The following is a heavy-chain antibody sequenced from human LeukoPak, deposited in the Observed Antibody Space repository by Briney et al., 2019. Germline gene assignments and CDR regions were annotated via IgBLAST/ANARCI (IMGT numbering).Heavy chain of an antibody. CDR3: AIGSSSWYFYDY. V-gene: IGHV3-66*01. D-gene: IGHD6-13*01. CDR2: IYTGGST. Sequence: GGSLRLSCAASGFTVSSNYMSWVRQAPGKGLEWVSVIYTGGSTSYADSVKGRFTISRDNSKNTVYLQMNSLRAEDTAVYYCAIGSSSWYFYDYWGQGTQVTVSS. J-gene: IGHJ4*02. CDR1: GFTVSSNY.